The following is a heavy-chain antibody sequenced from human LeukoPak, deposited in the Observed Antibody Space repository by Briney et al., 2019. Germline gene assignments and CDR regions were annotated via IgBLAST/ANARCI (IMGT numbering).Heavy chain of an antibody. J-gene: IGHJ4*02. D-gene: IGHD3-3*01. CDR2: ISYDGSNK. V-gene: IGHV3-30-3*01. CDR1: GFTFSSYA. Sequence: GGSLRLSCAASGFTFSSYAMHWVRQAPGKGLEWVAVISYDGSNKYYADSVKGRFTISRDNSKNALYLQMNSLRSEDTARYYCAKGVFKIFGVVISHFDYWGQGTLVTVSS. CDR3: AKGVFKIFGVVISHFDY.